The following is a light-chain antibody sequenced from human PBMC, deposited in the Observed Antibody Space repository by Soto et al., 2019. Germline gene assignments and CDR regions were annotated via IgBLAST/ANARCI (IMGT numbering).Light chain of an antibody. CDR1: QSVSSS. CDR2: GAS. V-gene: IGKV3-20*01. Sequence: IVLTQSPGTLSLSPGERATLSCRASQSVSSSLAWYQQKPGQAPRLLIHGASSRATDIPDRFSGSGSGTDFTLTISRLEPEDFAVYYCQQYGSSPPLTFGGGTKVDIK. CDR3: QQYGSSPPLT. J-gene: IGKJ4*01.